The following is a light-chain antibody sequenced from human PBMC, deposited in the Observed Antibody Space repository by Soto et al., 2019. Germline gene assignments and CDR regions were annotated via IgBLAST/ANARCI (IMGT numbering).Light chain of an antibody. CDR3: QQYNSYSCT. V-gene: IGKV1-5*01. J-gene: IGKJ1*01. Sequence: DIQMTQSPSTLSASVGDRVTITCRASQSISSWLAWYQQKPGKAPKLLIYDASSLERGVPSRFSGSGSGTEFTLTISSLQPDDFATYYCQQYNSYSCTFGQGTKVEIK. CDR1: QSISSW. CDR2: DAS.